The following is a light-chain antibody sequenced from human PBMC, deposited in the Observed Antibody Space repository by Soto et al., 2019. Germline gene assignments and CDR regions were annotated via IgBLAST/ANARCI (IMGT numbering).Light chain of an antibody. V-gene: IGKV1-5*03. Sequence: DIQMTQSPSTLSASVGDRVTITCRASHSISNWLAWYQQKPGKAPNLLIYKASSLESGVPSRFSGSGSGTEFTRTISSLQPDDLATYYCQQYDTFLTFGGGTKVEIK. J-gene: IGKJ4*01. CDR2: KAS. CDR1: HSISNW. CDR3: QQYDTFLT.